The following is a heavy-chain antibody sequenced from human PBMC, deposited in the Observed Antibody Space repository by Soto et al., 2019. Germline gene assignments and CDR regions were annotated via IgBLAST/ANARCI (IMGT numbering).Heavy chain of an antibody. CDR3: ARDPPGIAASGSYN. Sequence: DVQLEESGGGLIQPGGSLRLSCAVSGFTVSNNYMTWVRQAPGKGLEWVSLIYSSGGTKYADSVRGRFTISRDNSKNTLYLQMNSLKVEATAVYYCARDPPGIAASGSYNWGQGTLGTGS. D-gene: IGHD6-13*01. J-gene: IGHJ4*02. CDR1: GFTVSNNY. V-gene: IGHV3-53*01. CDR2: IYSSGGT.